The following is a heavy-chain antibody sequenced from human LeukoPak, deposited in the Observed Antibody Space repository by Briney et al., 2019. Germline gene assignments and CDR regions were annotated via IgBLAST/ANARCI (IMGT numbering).Heavy chain of an antibody. CDR3: ARIIKVVRGVPFDY. Sequence: SDTLSLTCTVSGGSVSSGSYYCSWIRQPPGKGLEWIGYIYYSGSNNYNPSLKSRVTISVDTSKNQFSLKLSSVTAADTAVYYCARIIKVVRGVPFDYWGQGTLVTVSS. CDR2: IYYSGSN. V-gene: IGHV4-61*01. D-gene: IGHD3-10*01. J-gene: IGHJ4*02. CDR1: GGSVSSGSYY.